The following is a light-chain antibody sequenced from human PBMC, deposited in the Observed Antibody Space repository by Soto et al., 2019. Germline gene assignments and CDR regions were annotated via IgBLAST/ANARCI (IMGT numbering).Light chain of an antibody. Sequence: DIQLTQSPSSLSASVGDRVTITCRASQSVSTYLNWYRQKPGEAPKLLIRVASSLEDGVPSRFSGSGSGTVFTLTINSLHPEDFATFYCQQSFSDPPLSFGGGTRVEVK. CDR3: QQSFSDPPLS. V-gene: IGKV1-39*01. J-gene: IGKJ4*01. CDR2: VAS. CDR1: QSVSTY.